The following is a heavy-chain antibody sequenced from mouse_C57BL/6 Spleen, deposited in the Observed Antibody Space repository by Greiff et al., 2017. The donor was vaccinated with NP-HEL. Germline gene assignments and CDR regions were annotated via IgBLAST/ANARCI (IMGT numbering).Heavy chain of an antibody. Sequence: QVQLKQPGAELVKPGASVKLSCKASGYTFTSYWMQWVKQRPGQGLEWIGEIDPSDSYTNYNQKFKGKATLTVDTSSSTAYMQLSSLTSEDSAVYYCARSYYAMGCWGQGASVTVAS. CDR3: ARSYYAMGC. CDR1: GYTFTSYW. CDR2: IDPSDSYT. V-gene: IGHV1-50*01. J-gene: IGHJ4*01.